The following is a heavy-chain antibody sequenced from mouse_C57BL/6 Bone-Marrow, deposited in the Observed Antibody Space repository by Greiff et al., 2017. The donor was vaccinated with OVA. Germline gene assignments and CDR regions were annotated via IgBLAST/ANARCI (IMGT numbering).Heavy chain of an antibody. CDR2: IYTRSGNT. V-gene: IGHV1-81*01. D-gene: IGHD1-1*01. J-gene: IGHJ1*03. Sequence: QVQLQQSGAELARPGASVKLSCKASGYTFTSYGISWVKQRTGQGLEWIGEIYTRSGNTYYNENFKGRAPLTADTSSSTAYMEVRSLTSEDSAVYFCASHDYGSSYHGYCDGRGTGTTVTDPS. CDR1: GYTFTSYG. CDR3: ASHDYGSSYHGYCDG.